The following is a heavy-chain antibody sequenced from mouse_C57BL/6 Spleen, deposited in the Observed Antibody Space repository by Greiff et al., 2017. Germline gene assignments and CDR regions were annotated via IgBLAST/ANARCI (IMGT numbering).Heavy chain of an antibody. J-gene: IGHJ2*01. CDR3: ARSGYPDY. CDR2: INPSTGGT. CDR1: GYSFTGYY. D-gene: IGHD3-1*01. Sequence: EVQLQQSGPELVKPGASVKISCKASGYSFTGYYMNWVKQSPEKSLEWIGEINPSTGGTTYNQKFKAKATLTVDKSSSTAYMQLKSLTSEDSAVYYCARSGYPDYWGQGTTLTVAS. V-gene: IGHV1-42*01.